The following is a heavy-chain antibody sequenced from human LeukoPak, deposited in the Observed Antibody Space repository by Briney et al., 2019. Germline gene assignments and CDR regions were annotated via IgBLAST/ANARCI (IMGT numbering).Heavy chain of an antibody. Sequence: ASVKVSCKASGYTFTSYYMHWVRQAPGQGLEWMGIINPSGGSTSYAQKFQGRVTMTRDTSTSTVYMELSSLRSEDTAVYYCARVPLRGYDILTGNGPNYFDHWGQGTLVTVSS. CDR2: INPSGGST. V-gene: IGHV1-46*01. J-gene: IGHJ4*02. CDR1: GYTFTSYY. CDR3: ARVPLRGYDILTGNGPNYFDH. D-gene: IGHD3-9*01.